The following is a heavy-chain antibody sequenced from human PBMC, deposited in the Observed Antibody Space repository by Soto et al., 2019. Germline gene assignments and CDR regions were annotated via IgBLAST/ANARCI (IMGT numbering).Heavy chain of an antibody. D-gene: IGHD1-1*01. CDR2: IYYVGST. V-gene: IGHV4-31*03. Sequence: QVQLQESGPGLAKPSQTLSIICTVTGDSIRNGFYYWSWIRQHPGKGLEWIGNIYYVGSTSYNPSINSRVTISIDRSKNQFSMTLNSVTAADTAIYYCASDETTLPWFNPWGQRTRVIVSS. CDR3: ASDETTLPWFNP. J-gene: IGHJ5*02. CDR1: GDSIRNGFYY.